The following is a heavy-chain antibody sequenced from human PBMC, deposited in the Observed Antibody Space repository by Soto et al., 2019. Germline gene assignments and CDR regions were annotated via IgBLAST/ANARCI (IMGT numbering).Heavy chain of an antibody. CDR3: AKSGGYCSGGSCTHYYCYYYMDV. D-gene: IGHD2-15*01. CDR1: GFTFSSYA. J-gene: IGHJ6*03. CDR2: ISGSGGST. Sequence: GGSLRLSCAASGFTFSSYAMSWVRQAPGKGLEWVSAISGSGGSTYYADSVKGRFTISRDNSKNTLYLQMNSLRAEDTAVYYCAKSGGYCSGGSCTHYYCYYYMDVWGKGTTVTVSS. V-gene: IGHV3-23*01.